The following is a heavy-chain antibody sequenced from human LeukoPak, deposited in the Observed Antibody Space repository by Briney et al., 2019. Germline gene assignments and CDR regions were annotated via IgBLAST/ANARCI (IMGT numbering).Heavy chain of an antibody. CDR2: MYHSGST. D-gene: IGHD6-13*01. V-gene: IGHV4-38-2*01. CDR3: ARQGGSSSPYYYYYMDV. J-gene: IGHJ6*03. Sequence: SETLSLTCAVSGYSISSGYYWGWFRQPPGKGLEWIGCMYHSGSTYYNPSLKSRVAISVDTSKNQFSLKLSSVTAADTAVYYCARQGGSSSPYYYYYMDVWGKGTTVTVSS. CDR1: GYSISSGYY.